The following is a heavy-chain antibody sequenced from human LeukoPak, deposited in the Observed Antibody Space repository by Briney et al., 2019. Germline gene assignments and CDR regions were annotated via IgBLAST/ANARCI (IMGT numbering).Heavy chain of an antibody. V-gene: IGHV4-34*01. D-gene: IGHD3-3*01. Sequence: SETLSLTCAVYGGSFSGYYWSWIRQPPGKGLEWIGETNHSGSTNYNPSLKSRVTISVDTSKNQFSLKLSSVTAADTAVYYCARSDFWSGFLPYYYYYYMDVWGKGTTVTVSS. J-gene: IGHJ6*03. CDR2: TNHSGST. CDR1: GGSFSGYY. CDR3: ARSDFWSGFLPYYYYYYMDV.